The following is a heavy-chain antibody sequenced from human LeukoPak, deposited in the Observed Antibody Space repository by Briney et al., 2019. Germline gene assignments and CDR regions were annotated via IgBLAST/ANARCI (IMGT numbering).Heavy chain of an antibody. D-gene: IGHD2/OR15-2a*01. J-gene: IGHJ4*02. CDR2: ISHSGTT. Sequence: PGTLSLTCGVSGGSIDITNYWSWVRQAPGKGLEWIGEISHSGTTNYNPSLRSRVTMFLDRANNQFSLSLTSVTAADSAVYYCTRENRPFCPFAYWGQGTLVTVSS. CDR3: TRENRPFCPFAY. V-gene: IGHV4-4*03. CDR1: GGSIDITNY.